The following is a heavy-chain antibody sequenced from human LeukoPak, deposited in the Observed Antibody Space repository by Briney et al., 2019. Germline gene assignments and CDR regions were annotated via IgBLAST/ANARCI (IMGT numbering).Heavy chain of an antibody. V-gene: IGHV4-30-4*01. CDR2: MYYRGST. D-gene: IGHD3-22*01. Sequence: SQTVPLTCTVSGGSLSSGDYYWIWIPHPPGKGLEWIGYMYYRGSTYYSPSLKSRVTIPEDQSKKHFFLELSPAAAPDTAVYLCAREVGYYDSSGPPGQAFDIWGQGTMVTVSS. J-gene: IGHJ3*02. CDR1: GGSLSSGDYY. CDR3: AREVGYYDSSGPPGQAFDI.